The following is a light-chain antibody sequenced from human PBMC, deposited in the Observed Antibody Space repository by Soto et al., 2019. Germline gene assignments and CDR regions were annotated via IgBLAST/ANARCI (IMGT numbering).Light chain of an antibody. CDR1: QSVSSH. CDR3: QHRMNWPLT. V-gene: IGKV3-11*01. CDR2: DAS. J-gene: IGKJ5*01. Sequence: DIVLTQSPATLSLSPGERATLSCRASQSVSSHLAWYQQKRGQAPRLLIYDASNRDTGIPARFIGSGSGTDFTLTISDVQPEDFAVYYCQHRMNWPLTFGQGTRL.